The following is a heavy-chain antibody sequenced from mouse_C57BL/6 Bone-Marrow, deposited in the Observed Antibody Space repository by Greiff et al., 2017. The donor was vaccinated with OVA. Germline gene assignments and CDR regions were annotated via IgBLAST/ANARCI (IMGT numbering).Heavy chain of an antibody. CDR1: GYAFSSSW. J-gene: IGHJ4*01. CDR3: ARWQLRLQDYAMDD. V-gene: IGHV1-82*01. CDR2: IYPGDGDT. Sequence: QVQLQQSGPELVKPGASVKISCKASGYAFSSSWMNWVKQRPGKGLEWIGRIYPGDGDTNYNGKFKGKATLTADKSSSTAYMQLSSLTSEDSAVYFCARWQLRLQDYAMDDWGQGTSVTVSS. D-gene: IGHD3-2*02.